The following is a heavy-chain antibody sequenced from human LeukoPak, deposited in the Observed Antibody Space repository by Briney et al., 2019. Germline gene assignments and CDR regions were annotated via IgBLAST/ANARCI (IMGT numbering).Heavy chain of an antibody. CDR2: INPSGGST. CDR1: GYTFTSYY. V-gene: IGHV1-46*01. Sequence: ASVKVSCKASGYTFTSYYMHWVRQAPGQGLEWMGIINPSGGSTSYAQKFQGRVTMTRDTSTSTVYMELSSLRSEDTAVYYCARRGRGYSGYAPVFDYYYYYYMDVWGKGTTVTVSS. CDR3: ARRGRGYSGYAPVFDYYYYYYMDV. J-gene: IGHJ6*03. D-gene: IGHD5-12*01.